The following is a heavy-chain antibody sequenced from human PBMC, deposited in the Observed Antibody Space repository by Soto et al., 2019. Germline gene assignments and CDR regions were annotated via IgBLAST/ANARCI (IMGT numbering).Heavy chain of an antibody. CDR2: ISHDGINT. Sequence: GGSLRLSCTISGFTLSSYAMHWVRQAPGKGLEWVAVISHDGINTFYADSVKGRFTISRDNSKNTVYLQMNSLRAEDTAIYYCAKVLRVSELYDAFYISGQGTMVPVAS. D-gene: IGHD1-26*01. V-gene: IGHV3-30-3*01. CDR3: AKVLRVSELYDAFYI. CDR1: GFTLSSYA. J-gene: IGHJ3*02.